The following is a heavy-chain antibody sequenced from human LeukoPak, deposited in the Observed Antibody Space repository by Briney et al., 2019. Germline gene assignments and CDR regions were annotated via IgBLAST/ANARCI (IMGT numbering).Heavy chain of an antibody. CDR3: ATATSGSYNWFDP. CDR2: IIPIFGTA. Sequence: SVTVSCKASGGTFSSYAISWVRQAPGQGLEWMGGIIPIFGTANYAQKFQGRVTITADESTSTAYMELSSLRSEDTAVYYCATATSGSYNWFDPWGQGTLVTVSS. V-gene: IGHV1-69*13. J-gene: IGHJ5*02. D-gene: IGHD1-26*01. CDR1: GGTFSSYA.